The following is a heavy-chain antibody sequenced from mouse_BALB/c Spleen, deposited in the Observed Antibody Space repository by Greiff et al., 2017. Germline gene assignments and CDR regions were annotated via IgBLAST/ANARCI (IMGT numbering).Heavy chain of an antibody. J-gene: IGHJ2*01. Sequence: EVQGVESGGGLVKPGGSLKLSCAASGFTFSSYAMSWVRQTPEKRLEWVASISSGGSTYYTDSVKGRFTITIDNARNILYLQMSSLRSEDTAVDYCASGWGYGYDFDYWGQGTTLTVSA. D-gene: IGHD1-2*01. V-gene: IGHV5-6-5*01. CDR1: GFTFSSYA. CDR3: ASGWGYGYDFDY. CDR2: ISSGGST.